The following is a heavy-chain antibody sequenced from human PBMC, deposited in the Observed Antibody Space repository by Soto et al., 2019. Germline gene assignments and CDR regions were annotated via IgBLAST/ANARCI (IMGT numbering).Heavy chain of an antibody. CDR2: IYYSGST. CDR3: ARAPFIAAAGKGGPRVNYYYGMHV. CDR1: CGSISSYY. D-gene: IGHD6-13*01. J-gene: IGHJ6*02. Sequence: PSETLSLTCPDSCGSISSYYWSCIRHPPGNGLYFIGFIYYSGSTNYNPFLESRVTISLAKSRNQFSLRLSSVTAADTAVYYCARAPFIAAAGKGGPRVNYYYGMHVWGQGTTVTVSS. V-gene: IGHV4-59*01.